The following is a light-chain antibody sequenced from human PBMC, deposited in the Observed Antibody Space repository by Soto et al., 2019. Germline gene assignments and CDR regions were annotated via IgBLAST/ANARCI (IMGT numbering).Light chain of an antibody. V-gene: IGKV3-11*01. CDR1: QSVQSY. Sequence: EVVLTQSPVTLSLSPGERATLSCRASQSVQSYLAWYQQKPGQAPRLLIYDSSNRATGVPARFSGSGSGTYFTLTISTLEPEDFAVYYCQHRSSWPVTFGQGTRLEIK. CDR2: DSS. CDR3: QHRSSWPVT. J-gene: IGKJ5*01.